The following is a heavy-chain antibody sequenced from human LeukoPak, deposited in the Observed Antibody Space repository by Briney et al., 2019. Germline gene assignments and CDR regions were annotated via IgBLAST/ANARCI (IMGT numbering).Heavy chain of an antibody. D-gene: IGHD5-12*01. CDR2: ISYDGSNK. CDR1: GFTFSSYA. Sequence: GSLRLSCAASGFTFSSYAMHWVRQAPGNGLEWVAVISYDGSNKYYADSVKGRFTISRDNSKNTLYLQMNSLRAEDTAVYYCARVDIVATMEGAFDIWGQGTMVTVSS. V-gene: IGHV3-30-3*01. J-gene: IGHJ3*02. CDR3: ARVDIVATMEGAFDI.